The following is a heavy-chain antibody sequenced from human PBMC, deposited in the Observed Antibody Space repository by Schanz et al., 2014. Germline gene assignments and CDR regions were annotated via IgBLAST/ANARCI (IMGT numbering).Heavy chain of an antibody. D-gene: IGHD6-6*01. CDR2: INPYNGNT. Sequence: QVQLVQSGAEVKKPGASVKVSCKASGYTFSDYYIHWVRQAPGQGLEWMGWINPYNGNTNYAQKLQGRVTMTADTSTSTAYMDLRSLRSDDTAVYYCAREQSPYTNSSDVKYFDYWGQGSLVTVSS. V-gene: IGHV1-18*04. CDR3: AREQSPYTNSSDVKYFDY. J-gene: IGHJ4*01. CDR1: GYTFSDYY.